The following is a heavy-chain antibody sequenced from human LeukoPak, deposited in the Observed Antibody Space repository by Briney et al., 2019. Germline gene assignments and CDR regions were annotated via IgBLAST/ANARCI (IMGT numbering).Heavy chain of an antibody. J-gene: IGHJ4*01. CDR1: GDSISRRSSY. V-gene: IGHV4-61*02. D-gene: IGHD3-10*01. Sequence: SETLSLTCSVSGDSISRRSSYWTWIRQPAGRGLEWIGRVYWTGTPNYNPSLKSRVTMSVDTSKNQFSLTLNSVTAADTALYFCARGLQERDIIRGFDLWGPGILVTVSS. CDR2: VYWTGTP. CDR3: ARGLQERDIIRGFDL.